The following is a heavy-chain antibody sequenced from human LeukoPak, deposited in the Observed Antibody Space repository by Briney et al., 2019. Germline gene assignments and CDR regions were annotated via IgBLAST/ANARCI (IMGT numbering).Heavy chain of an antibody. CDR1: GFTFSSYA. Sequence: GGSLRLSCAASGFTFSSYAMSWVRQAPGKGLEWVSAISGSGGSTYYADSVKGRFTISRDNSKNTLYLQMNSLRAEDTAVYYCARQLGQRDLTWDVWGQGTTVTVSS. CDR3: ARQLGQRDLTWDV. J-gene: IGHJ6*02. D-gene: IGHD1-1*01. CDR2: ISGSGGST. V-gene: IGHV3-23*01.